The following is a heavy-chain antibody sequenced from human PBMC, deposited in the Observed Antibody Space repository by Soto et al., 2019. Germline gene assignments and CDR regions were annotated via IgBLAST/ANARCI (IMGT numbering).Heavy chain of an antibody. CDR1: VYTITGYY. CDR2: INGGAGQT. CDR3: ARGKGMEENYYYYGLDI. D-gene: IGHD1-1*01. Sequence: PSVKVCCKDSVYTITGYYMQWVRQAHKQSLEWMGWINGGAGQTKHSQRFQGRVNITRDTSASTAYMELSSLRSEDTAVYYCARGKGMEENYYYYGLDIWGQGTTVTVSS. V-gene: IGHV1-3*01. J-gene: IGHJ6*02.